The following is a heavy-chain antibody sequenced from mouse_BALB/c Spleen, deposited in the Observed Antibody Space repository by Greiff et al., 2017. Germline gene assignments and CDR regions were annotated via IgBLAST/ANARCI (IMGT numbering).Heavy chain of an antibody. CDR3: AREAYRRTYAMDY. Sequence: QVQLQQSGAELVRPGSSVKISCKASGYAFSSYWMNWVKQRPGQGLEWIGQIYPGDGDTNYNGKFKGKATLTADKSSSTAYMQLSSLTSEDSAVYFCAREAYRRTYAMDYWGQGTSVTVSS. J-gene: IGHJ4*01. D-gene: IGHD2-10*01. V-gene: IGHV1-80*01. CDR1: GYAFSSYW. CDR2: IYPGDGDT.